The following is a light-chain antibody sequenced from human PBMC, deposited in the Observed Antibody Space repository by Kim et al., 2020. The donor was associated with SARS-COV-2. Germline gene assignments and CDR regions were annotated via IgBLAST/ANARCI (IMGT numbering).Light chain of an antibody. J-gene: IGKJ2*01. V-gene: IGKV1-33*01. CDR3: QQYVYLPYT. CDR2: DAY. CDR1: QEINKY. Sequence: SASVGDRITLTCQASQEINKYLNWYRQKQGQAPELLIYDAYTLETGVTSRFSGSRSEAGFTLTISSLRPEDIGTYYCQQYVYLPYTFGQGTKLEIK.